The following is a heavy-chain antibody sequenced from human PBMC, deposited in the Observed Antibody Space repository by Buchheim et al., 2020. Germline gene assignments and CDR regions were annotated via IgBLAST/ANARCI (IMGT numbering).Heavy chain of an antibody. D-gene: IGHD2-15*01. J-gene: IGHJ5*02. CDR2: INHSGST. V-gene: IGHV4-34*01. CDR1: GGSFSGYY. Sequence: QVQLQQWGAGLLKPSETLSLTCAVYGGSFSGYYWSWIRQPPGKGLEWIGEINHSGSTNYNPSLKSRVTISVNTSKHPFSLKLSPVTAADTAVYYCARGKKVVAANWFDPWGQGTL. CDR3: ARGKKVVAANWFDP.